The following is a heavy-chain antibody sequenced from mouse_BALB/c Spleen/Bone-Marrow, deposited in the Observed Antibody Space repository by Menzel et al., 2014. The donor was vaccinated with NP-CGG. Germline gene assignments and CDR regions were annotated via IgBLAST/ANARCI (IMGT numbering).Heavy chain of an antibody. CDR1: GFTFADYY. CDR2: IRNKANGYTI. V-gene: IGHV7-3*02. D-gene: IGHD2-2*01. J-gene: IGHJ2*01. Sequence: EVQVVESGGGLVQPGGSLSLSCATSGFTFADYYMNWVRQPPGKALEWLGFIRNKANGYTIEYSASVKGRFTITRDNSQTNLYLHMNTLGADDRATYYCARDGYVGEGSRYDYWGQGTTLTVSS. CDR3: ARDGYVGEGSRYDY.